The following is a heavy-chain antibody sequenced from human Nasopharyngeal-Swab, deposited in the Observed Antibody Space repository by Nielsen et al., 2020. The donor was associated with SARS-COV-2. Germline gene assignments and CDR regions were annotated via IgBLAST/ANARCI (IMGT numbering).Heavy chain of an antibody. D-gene: IGHD6-19*01. V-gene: IGHV3-23*01. J-gene: IGHJ4*02. CDR1: GFTFSSYA. CDR3: ANTGVAGTPGGFDY. Sequence: GESLKISCAASGFTFSSYAMSWVRQAPGKGLEWVSAISGGGGSTYYADSVKGRFTISRDNSKNTLYLQMNSLRAEDTAVYYCANTGVAGTPGGFDYWGQGTLVTVSS. CDR2: ISGGGGST.